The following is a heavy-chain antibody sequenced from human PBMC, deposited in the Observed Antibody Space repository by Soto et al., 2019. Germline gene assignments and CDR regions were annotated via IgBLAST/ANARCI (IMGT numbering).Heavy chain of an antibody. Sequence: QVQLVQSGAEVKKPGSSVKVSCKASGGTFSSYAISWVRQAPGQGLEWMGGIIPIFGTANYAQKFQGRVTITGDDSTSSAYMELSSRRSESTAVSYCAGNDYGDRCGGVDYWFQGSVGFVSS. CDR2: IIPIFGTA. CDR1: GGTFSSYA. CDR3: AGNDYGDRCGGVDY. J-gene: IGHJ4*02. D-gene: IGHD4-17*01. V-gene: IGHV1-69*12.